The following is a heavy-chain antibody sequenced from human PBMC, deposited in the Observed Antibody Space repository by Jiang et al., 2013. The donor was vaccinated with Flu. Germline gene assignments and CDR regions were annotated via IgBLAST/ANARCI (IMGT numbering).Heavy chain of an antibody. CDR2: INPNSGTT. D-gene: IGHD5-24*01. CDR3: ARGGWLQSNSPDF. Sequence: SGAEVKKPGASVKVSCKASGYTFTSYYMYWVRQAPGQGLEWMGLINPNSGTTNYAQKFQGRVTMTRDTSTYTVYMELSSLRSEDTAVYYCARGGWLQSNSPDFWGQGTLVAVSS. CDR1: GYTFTSYY. J-gene: IGHJ4*02. V-gene: IGHV1-46*01.